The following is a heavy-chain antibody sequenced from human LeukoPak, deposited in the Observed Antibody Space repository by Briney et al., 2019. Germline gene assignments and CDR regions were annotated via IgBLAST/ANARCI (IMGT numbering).Heavy chain of an antibody. CDR3: ARGVSIAAAGYYYYYGMDV. J-gene: IGHJ6*02. CDR2: IYYSGST. CDR1: GGSISSGGYY. D-gene: IGHD6-13*01. Sequence: SQTLSLTCTVSGGSISSGGYYWSWIRQHPGKGLEWIGYIYYSGSTYYNPSLKSRVTISVDTSKNQFSLKLSSVTAADTAVYYCARGVSIAAAGYYYYYGMDVWGQGTTVTVSS. V-gene: IGHV4-31*03.